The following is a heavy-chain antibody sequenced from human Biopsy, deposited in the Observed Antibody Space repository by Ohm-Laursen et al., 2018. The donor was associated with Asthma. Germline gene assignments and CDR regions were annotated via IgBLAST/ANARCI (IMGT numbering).Heavy chain of an antibody. CDR1: GFTFSHYN. D-gene: IGHD1-14*01. CDR2: ITDTSRYI. V-gene: IGHV3-21*01. Sequence: SLRLSCAASGFTFSHYNMNWVRQAPGKGIEWVSSITDTSRYIKYADSEKGRFTISRDNAKNSLYLQMNSLRAEDTAVYYCARDGPELPTELDYWGPGTLVTVSS. CDR3: ARDGPELPTELDY. J-gene: IGHJ4*02.